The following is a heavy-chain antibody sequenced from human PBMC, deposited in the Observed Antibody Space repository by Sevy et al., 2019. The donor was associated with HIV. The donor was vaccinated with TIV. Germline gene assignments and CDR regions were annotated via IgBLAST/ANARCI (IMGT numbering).Heavy chain of an antibody. D-gene: IGHD2-15*01. CDR2: ISYNGRNK. Sequence: GGSLRLSCAASGFTFSDYAVSWVRQTPGKGLEWLAVISYNGRNKYYADSVKGRFTISKDDSKNTLYLQLNSLRAEDAAVYYGARFVGYCGGGGCYIIDFWGQGTLVTVSS. CDR3: ARFVGYCGGGGCYIIDF. CDR1: GFTFSDYA. V-gene: IGHV3-30*04. J-gene: IGHJ4*02.